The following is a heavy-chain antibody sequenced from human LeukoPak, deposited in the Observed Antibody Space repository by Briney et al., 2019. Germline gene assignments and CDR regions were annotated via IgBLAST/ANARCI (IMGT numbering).Heavy chain of an antibody. CDR2: IYYSGST. CDR3: ARDRYYYDSSEVSTENAFDI. CDR1: GGSISSGDYY. V-gene: IGHV4-30-4*02. D-gene: IGHD3-22*01. J-gene: IGHJ3*02. Sequence: SETLSLTCTVSGGSISSGDYYWSWIRQPPGKGLEWIGYIYYSGSTYYNPSLKSRVTISVDTSKNQFSLKLSSVTTADTAVYYCARDRYYYDSSEVSTENAFDIWGQGTMVTVSS.